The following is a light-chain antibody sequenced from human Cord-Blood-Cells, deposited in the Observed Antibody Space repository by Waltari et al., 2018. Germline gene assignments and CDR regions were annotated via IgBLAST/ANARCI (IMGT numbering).Light chain of an antibody. J-gene: IGKJ4*01. CDR2: DAS. CDR1: QSVSSY. Sequence: EIVLTQSPATLSLSPGERATLSCRASQSVSSYLAWYQPKPGQAPRLLNYDASNRATGIPARFSGSGSGTDFTLTISSLEPEDFAVYYCQQRSNWPLTFGGGTKVEIK. CDR3: QQRSNWPLT. V-gene: IGKV3-11*01.